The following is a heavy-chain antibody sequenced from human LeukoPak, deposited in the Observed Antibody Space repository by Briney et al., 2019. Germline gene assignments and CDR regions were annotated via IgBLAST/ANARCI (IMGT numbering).Heavy chain of an antibody. CDR2: IYYSGST. CDR3: ARHPKQLVLDWFDP. CDR1: GGSISSSSYY. D-gene: IGHD6-13*01. J-gene: IGHJ5*02. V-gene: IGHV4-39*01. Sequence: SETLSLTCTVSGGSISSSSYYWGWIRQPPGKGLEWIGSIYYSGSTYYNPSLKSRVTISVDTSKNQFSLKLSSVAAADTAVYYCARHPKQLVLDWFDPWGQGTLVTVSS.